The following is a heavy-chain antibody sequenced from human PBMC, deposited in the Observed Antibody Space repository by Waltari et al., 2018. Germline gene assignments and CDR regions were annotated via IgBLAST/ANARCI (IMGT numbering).Heavy chain of an antibody. CDR2: VYFSGST. Sequence: QVQLQESGPGLVKPSETLSLSCSVSDGSIRSYYWSWIRQPPGKGPEWIGYVYFSGSTKYNSSLQSRVTMSLDTSKNEFSLTLRSVTAADTVVYFCARTYSRGGWYFDSWGLGTLVTVSS. CDR3: ARTYSRGGWYFDS. J-gene: IGHJ4*02. D-gene: IGHD4-4*01. CDR1: DGSIRSYY. V-gene: IGHV4-59*13.